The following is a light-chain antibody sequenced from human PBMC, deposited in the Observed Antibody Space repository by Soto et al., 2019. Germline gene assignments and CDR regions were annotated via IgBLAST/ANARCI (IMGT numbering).Light chain of an antibody. CDR3: GTWDDSLNGYV. V-gene: IGLV1-44*01. J-gene: IGLJ1*01. CDR1: SFNIGSNT. Sequence: QSVLTQPPSASGTPGQRVTISCSGSSFNIGSNTVNWYQQLPGTSPKLLIYSNSQRPSGVPDRFSGTKSGTSASLAISGLQSEDEAYYYCGTWDDSLNGYVFGTGTKLTVL. CDR2: SNS.